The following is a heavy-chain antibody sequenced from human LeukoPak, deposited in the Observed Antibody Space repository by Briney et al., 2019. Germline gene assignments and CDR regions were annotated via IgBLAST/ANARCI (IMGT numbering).Heavy chain of an antibody. J-gene: IGHJ4*02. CDR3: ARTVTTTHFEN. CDR2: IYHSGGT. CDR1: GGSISSGGYY. D-gene: IGHD4-11*01. Sequence: SQTLSLTCTVSGGSISSGGYYWSWIRQSPGKGLEWIGYIYHSGGTYYNPSLRSRVTISIGRSKNQFSLNLSSVTAADTAVYYCARTVTTTHFENWGQGILVTVSS. V-gene: IGHV4-30-2*06.